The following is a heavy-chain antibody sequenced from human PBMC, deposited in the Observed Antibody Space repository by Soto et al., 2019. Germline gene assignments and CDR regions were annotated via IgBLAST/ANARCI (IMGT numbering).Heavy chain of an antibody. V-gene: IGHV3-30*18. Sequence: QVQLVESGGGVVQPGRSLRLSCAASGFTFSTYGMHWVRQAPGKGLEWVAVISYVGSNKYYADSVKGRFTIARDNSKNTLYLQMSSLRAEDTAVYYCAKGFSYSVIDYWGQGTLVTVSS. J-gene: IGHJ4*02. CDR1: GFTFSTYG. CDR3: AKGFSYSVIDY. D-gene: IGHD5-18*01. CDR2: ISYVGSNK.